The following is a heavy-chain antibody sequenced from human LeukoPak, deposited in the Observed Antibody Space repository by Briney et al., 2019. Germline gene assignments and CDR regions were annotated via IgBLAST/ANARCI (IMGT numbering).Heavy chain of an antibody. CDR1: GFTFSSYE. V-gene: IGHV3-48*03. Sequence: GGSLRLSCAASGFTFSSYEMNWVRQAPGKGLEWVSCISSSGTTIYYADSVKGRFTISRDNAKNSLYLQMNSLRAEDTAVYYCARDSEPYCSSASCYERGFDYWGQGTLVTVSS. CDR3: ARDSEPYCSSASCYERGFDY. CDR2: ISSSGTTI. D-gene: IGHD2-2*01. J-gene: IGHJ4*02.